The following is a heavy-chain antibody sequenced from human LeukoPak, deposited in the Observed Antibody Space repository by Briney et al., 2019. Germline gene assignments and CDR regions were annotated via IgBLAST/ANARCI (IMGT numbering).Heavy chain of an antibody. Sequence: GGSLRLSCAASGFTFSSYSMNWVRQAPGKGLEWVSSISSSSSYIYYADSVKGRFTISRDNAKNPLYLQMNSLRAEDTAVYYCARDREEPEGGGTDYWGQGTLVTVSS. D-gene: IGHD3-16*01. CDR3: ARDREEPEGGGTDY. CDR1: GFTFSSYS. CDR2: ISSSSSYI. J-gene: IGHJ4*02. V-gene: IGHV3-21*01.